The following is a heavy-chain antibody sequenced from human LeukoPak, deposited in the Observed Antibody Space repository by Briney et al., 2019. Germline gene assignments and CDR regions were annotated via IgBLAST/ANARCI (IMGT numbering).Heavy chain of an antibody. D-gene: IGHD6-13*01. CDR2: INPNSGGT. V-gene: IGHV1-2*02. CDR3: ARAADVNYFDC. CDR1: GYTFTGNY. Sequence: ASVKVSCKASGYTFTGNYMHWVRQAPGQGLEWMGWINPNSGGTNYAQKFQGRVTMTRDTSISAAYMELSRLTSDDTAVYYCARAADVNYFDCWGQGTLVTVSS. J-gene: IGHJ4*02.